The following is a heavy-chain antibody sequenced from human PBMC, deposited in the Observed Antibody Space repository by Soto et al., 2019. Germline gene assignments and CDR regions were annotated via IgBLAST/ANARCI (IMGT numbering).Heavy chain of an antibody. V-gene: IGHV3-74*01. CDR1: GFTFSSYW. Sequence: GGSLRLSTAASGFTFSSYWIHWVRQAPGKGLVWVSRINSDGSSTSYADSVKGRFTISRDNAKNTLYLQMNSLRAEDTAVYYCARGITMVRGVIPRGMDVWGQGTTVTVSS. CDR2: INSDGSST. J-gene: IGHJ6*02. D-gene: IGHD3-10*01. CDR3: ARGITMVRGVIPRGMDV.